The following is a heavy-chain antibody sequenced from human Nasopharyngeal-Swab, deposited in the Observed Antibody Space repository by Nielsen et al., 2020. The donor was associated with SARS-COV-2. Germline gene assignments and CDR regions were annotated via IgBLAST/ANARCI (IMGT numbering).Heavy chain of an antibody. CDR3: VKDTDAVVTRALDI. J-gene: IGHJ3*02. D-gene: IGHD4-23*01. CDR1: GLNFDNYA. CDR2: ISWNSGNT. V-gene: IGHV3-9*01. Sequence: SLKISCAASGLNFDNYAMHWVRQIPGKGLEWVSAISWNSGNTGYAGSVKGRLTISRDNAKNSVFLQMNSLTPGDTALYYCVKDTDAVVTRALDIWGRGTMVTVSS.